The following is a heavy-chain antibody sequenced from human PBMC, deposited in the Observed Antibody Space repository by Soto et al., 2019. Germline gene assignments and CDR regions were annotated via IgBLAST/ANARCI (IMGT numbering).Heavy chain of an antibody. CDR1: GGTFSSYA. V-gene: IGHV1-69*01. CDR3: ARFVVVPAAIIGAFYI. J-gene: IGHJ3*02. CDR2: IIPIFGTA. D-gene: IGHD2-2*02. Sequence: QVQLVQSGAEVKKPGSSVKVSCKASGGTFSSYAISWVRQAPGQGLEWMGGIIPIFGTANYAQKFQGRVTITADESTSTAYMELSSLRSEATAVYYCARFVVVPAAIIGAFYIWGQGTMVTVSS.